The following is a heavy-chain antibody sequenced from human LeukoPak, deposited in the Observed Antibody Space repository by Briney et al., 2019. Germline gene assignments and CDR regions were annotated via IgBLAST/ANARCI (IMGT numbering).Heavy chain of an antibody. CDR1: GFTFSSHW. J-gene: IGHJ4*02. Sequence: GGSLRLSCAASGFTFSSHWMSWVRQAPGKGLEWVANIKQDGSEKYYVDSVKGRFTISRDNAKNSLYLQMNSLRAEDTAVYYCARDGGSGWPSFDYWGQGTLVTVSS. V-gene: IGHV3-7*01. D-gene: IGHD6-19*01. CDR2: IKQDGSEK. CDR3: ARDGGSGWPSFDY.